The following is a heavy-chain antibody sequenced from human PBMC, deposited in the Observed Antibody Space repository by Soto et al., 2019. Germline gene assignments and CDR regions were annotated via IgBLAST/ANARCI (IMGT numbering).Heavy chain of an antibody. CDR3: ARSSGSYSKWFDS. CDR2: TSPRTGGA. D-gene: IGHD3-10*01. V-gene: IGHV1-2*02. J-gene: IGHJ5*01. CDR1: GYTFTAYY. Sequence: VSCKTSGYTFTAYYMHWLRQAPGHGLEWLGWTSPRTGGAKYSHKFQGRVSMTRNTSITTAYMELTGLSTDDTAVYYCARSSGSYSKWFDSWGQGTLVTVSS.